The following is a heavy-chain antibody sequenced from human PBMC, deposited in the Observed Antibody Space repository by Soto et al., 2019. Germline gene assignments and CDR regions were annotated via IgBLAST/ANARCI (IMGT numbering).Heavy chain of an antibody. CDR3: ARVGAVAFDAFDI. Sequence: AGGSLRLSCAASGFTVSSNYMSWVRQAPGKGLEWVSVIYSGGSTYYADSVKGRFTISRDNSKNTLYLQMNSLRAEDTAVYYCARVGAVAFDAFDIWGQGTMVTVSS. CDR2: IYSGGST. V-gene: IGHV3-53*01. CDR1: GFTVSSNY. D-gene: IGHD6-19*01. J-gene: IGHJ3*02.